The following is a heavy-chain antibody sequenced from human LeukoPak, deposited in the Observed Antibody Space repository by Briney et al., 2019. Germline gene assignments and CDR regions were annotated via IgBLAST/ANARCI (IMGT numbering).Heavy chain of an antibody. J-gene: IGHJ4*02. D-gene: IGHD6-19*01. Sequence: RPSETLSLTCTVSGGSVGSGSYYWSWIRQPPGKGLEWIGYIYYSGSTNYNPSLKSRVTISVDTSKNQFSLKLSSVTAADTAVYYCARGRRSGWYIFDYWGQGTLVTVSS. CDR1: GGSVGSGSYY. CDR3: ARGRRSGWYIFDY. V-gene: IGHV4-61*01. CDR2: IYYSGST.